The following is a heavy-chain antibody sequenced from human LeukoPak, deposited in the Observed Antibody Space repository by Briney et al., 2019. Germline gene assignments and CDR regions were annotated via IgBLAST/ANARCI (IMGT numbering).Heavy chain of an antibody. CDR2: IKQDGSEK. J-gene: IGHJ5*01. Sequence: PGGSLRLSCAASGFTFSNFWITWVRQAPGKGLEWVANIKQDGSEKYYVESVKGRFSISRDNARNSLYLQMNSLRAEDTAMYYCARSVGNYYYDTSGYYPHWFDSWGQGALVTVSS. V-gene: IGHV3-7*01. CDR1: GFTFSNFW. CDR3: ARSVGNYYYDTSGYYPHWFDS. D-gene: IGHD3-22*01.